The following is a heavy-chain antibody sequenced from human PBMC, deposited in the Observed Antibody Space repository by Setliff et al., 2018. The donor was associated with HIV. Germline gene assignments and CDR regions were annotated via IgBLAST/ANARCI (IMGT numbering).Heavy chain of an antibody. CDR2: IKQDGSEI. CDR1: GLIFRDHW. CDR3: ANLWEVGA. Sequence: PGGSLRLSCAGSGLIFRDHWMTWVRQAPGKGLEWVATIKQDGSEIYYMDSVKGRFTISRDNARTSLFLEMRSLRDEDTAVYLCANLWEVGAWGQGTLVTVSS. J-gene: IGHJ5*02. V-gene: IGHV3-7*03. D-gene: IGHD1-26*01.